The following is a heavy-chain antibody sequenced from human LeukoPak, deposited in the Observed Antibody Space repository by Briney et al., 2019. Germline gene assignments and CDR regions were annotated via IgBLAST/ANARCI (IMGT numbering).Heavy chain of an antibody. D-gene: IGHD6-13*01. CDR2: INWNGNST. CDR1: GFTFDDYG. CDR3: ARSLGRRRIVAAGMDYFDY. J-gene: IGHJ4*02. V-gene: IGHV3-20*04. Sequence: GGSLRLSCAASGFTFDDYGMSWVRQAPGKGLEWVSAINWNGNSTGYADSVKGRFTISRDNAKNSLYLQMNSLRAEDTALYYCARSLGRRRIVAAGMDYFDYWGQGTLVTVSS.